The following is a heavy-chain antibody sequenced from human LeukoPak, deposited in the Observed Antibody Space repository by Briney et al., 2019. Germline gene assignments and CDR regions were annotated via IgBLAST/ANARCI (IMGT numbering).Heavy chain of an antibody. CDR1: GGSINNYY. D-gene: IGHD4-17*01. CDR2: IYYRGST. Sequence: SDTLSLTCTVSGGSINNYYWSWLRQPPGKGLEWIGYIYYRGSTNYNPSLKSRVTFSVDTSKNQFSLKLNSVTAADTAVYYCARGGDYGDLRYFDYWGQGTLVTVSS. J-gene: IGHJ4*02. CDR3: ARGGDYGDLRYFDY. V-gene: IGHV4-59*07.